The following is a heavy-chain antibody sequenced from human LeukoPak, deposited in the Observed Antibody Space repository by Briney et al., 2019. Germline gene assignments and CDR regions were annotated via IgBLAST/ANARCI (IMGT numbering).Heavy chain of an antibody. V-gene: IGHV4-30-2*01. Sequence: SETLSLTCAVSGVSISSGGYSWSWIRQPPGKGLEWIGYIYHSGSTYYNPSLKSRVTISVDRSKNQFSLKLSSVTAADTAVYYCARANGDYIFDYWGQGTLVTVSS. CDR1: GVSISSGGYS. D-gene: IGHD4-17*01. CDR2: IYHSGST. CDR3: ARANGDYIFDY. J-gene: IGHJ4*02.